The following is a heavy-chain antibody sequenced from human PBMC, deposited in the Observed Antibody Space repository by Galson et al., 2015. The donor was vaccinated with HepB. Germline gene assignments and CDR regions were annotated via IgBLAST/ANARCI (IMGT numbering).Heavy chain of an antibody. J-gene: IGHJ4*02. CDR1: EYTLIELS. V-gene: IGHV1-24*01. Sequence: SVKVSCKVSEYTLIELSMHWVRQAPGKGLEWMGGFDPDNGEIIYAQKFQGRISMTEDTSTDTAYVELSSLRSEDTAVYYCATLDSNGWYYFNYWGQGTLVTVSS. D-gene: IGHD6-19*01. CDR2: FDPDNGEI. CDR3: ATLDSNGWYYFNY.